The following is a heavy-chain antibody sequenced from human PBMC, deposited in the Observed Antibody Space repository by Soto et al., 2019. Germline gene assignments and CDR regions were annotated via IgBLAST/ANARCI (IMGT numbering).Heavy chain of an antibody. V-gene: IGHV4-39*01. CDR3: ARGIYEGGSGYYLGV. CDR1: GDSIRNRNYY. CDR2: RYDDGST. D-gene: IGHD3-22*01. Sequence: LQLQESGPGLVKPSETLSLTCAVFGDSIRNRNYYWAWIRQPPGKGLEWIVSRYDDGSTFYNPSLKGRVSVSIDTYKKQFSLKMISVTATDKAVYYCARGIYEGGSGYYLGVWGQGNLVTVSS. J-gene: IGHJ4*02.